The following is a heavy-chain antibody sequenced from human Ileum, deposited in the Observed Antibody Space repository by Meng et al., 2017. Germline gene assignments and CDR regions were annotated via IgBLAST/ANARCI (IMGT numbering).Heavy chain of an antibody. CDR2: IAPNSGGA. CDR1: AYTLAGYY. J-gene: IGHJ4*02. D-gene: IGHD6-13*01. Sequence: ASVKVSCKSSAYTLAGYYLHWVRQAPGQGLEWMGRIAPNSGGANSAQRFQGRVTMTWDTSTSTAYMELSSLRSDDTALYYCATADQYSKTWYQLDYWGQGTQVTVSS. CDR3: ATADQYSKTWYQLDY. V-gene: IGHV1-2*06.